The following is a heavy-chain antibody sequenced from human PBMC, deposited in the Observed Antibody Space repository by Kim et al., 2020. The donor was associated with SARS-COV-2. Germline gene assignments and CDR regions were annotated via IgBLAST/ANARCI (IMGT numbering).Heavy chain of an antibody. V-gene: IGHV5-51*01. CDR2: IYPGDSDT. CDR1: GYNFPNYL. Sequence: GESLKISCKGSGYNFPNYLIGWVRQMPGKGLEWMGIIYPGDSDTRYSPSFQGQVTISADKSTTTAYLKWSRLKASDTAMYYCARSAGLYDYYFVYWGQGTLVTVSS. J-gene: IGHJ4*02. D-gene: IGHD3-16*01. CDR3: ARSAGLYDYYFVY.